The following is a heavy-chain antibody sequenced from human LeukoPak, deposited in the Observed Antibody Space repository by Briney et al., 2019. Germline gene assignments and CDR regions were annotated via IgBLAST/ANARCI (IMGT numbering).Heavy chain of an antibody. Sequence: GGSLRLSCAASGFIFSSYSMNWVRQAPGKGLEWVSSISSSSSYIYYADSVKGRSTISRDNAKNSLYLQMNSLRAEDTAVYYCARVNWNYLYYGMDVWGQGTTVTVSS. J-gene: IGHJ6*02. CDR2: ISSSSSYI. V-gene: IGHV3-21*01. D-gene: IGHD1-20*01. CDR1: GFIFSSYS. CDR3: ARVNWNYLYYGMDV.